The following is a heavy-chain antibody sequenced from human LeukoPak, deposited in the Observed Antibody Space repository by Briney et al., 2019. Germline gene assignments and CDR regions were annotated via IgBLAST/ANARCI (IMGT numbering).Heavy chain of an antibody. CDR3: ARAARGGWFDP. CDR1: GYTFSDYG. Sequence: ASVKVSCKTSGYTFSDYGLNWVRQATGQGLEWMGWMNPNSGNTGYAQKFQGRVTITTDESTSTAYMELSSLRSEDTAVYYCARAARGGWFDPWGQGTLVTVSS. V-gene: IGHV1-8*03. CDR2: MNPNSGNT. J-gene: IGHJ5*02. D-gene: IGHD6-6*01.